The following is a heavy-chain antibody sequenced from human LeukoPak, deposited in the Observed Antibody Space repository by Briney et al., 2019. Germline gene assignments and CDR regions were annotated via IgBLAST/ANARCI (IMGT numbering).Heavy chain of an antibody. Sequence: GGSLRLSCAASGFTFSSCDMNWVRQAPGKGLEWVSSISTSSRYIYYRDSVKGRFTISRDDAKNSLYLQMNSLRVEDTAVYYCARADCSGSTCYLRRSWFDPWGQGTLVTVSS. CDR2: ISTSSRYI. V-gene: IGHV3-21*01. J-gene: IGHJ5*02. D-gene: IGHD2-2*01. CDR3: ARADCSGSTCYLRRSWFDP. CDR1: GFTFSSCD.